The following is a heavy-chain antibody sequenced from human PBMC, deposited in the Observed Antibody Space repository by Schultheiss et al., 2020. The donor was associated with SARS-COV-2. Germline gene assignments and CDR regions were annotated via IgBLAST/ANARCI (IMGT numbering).Heavy chain of an antibody. CDR3: ASQYYDILTPFDP. V-gene: IGHV4-59*01. CDR2: ISHTGST. D-gene: IGHD3-9*01. CDR1: GGSISSYY. J-gene: IGHJ5*02. Sequence: SETLSLTCTVSGGSISSYYWSWIRQPPGKGLEWIGEISHTGSTNYNPSLKSRVTISVDTSKNQFSLKLSSVTAADTAVYYCASQYYDILTPFDPWGQGTLVTVSS.